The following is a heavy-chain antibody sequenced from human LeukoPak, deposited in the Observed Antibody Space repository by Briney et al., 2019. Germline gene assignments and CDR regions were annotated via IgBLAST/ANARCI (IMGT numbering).Heavy chain of an antibody. J-gene: IGHJ4*02. D-gene: IGHD6-19*01. CDR2: IYSSGST. CDR3: ARHTIGEWLTLDY. V-gene: IGHV4-59*08. Sequence: SETLSLTCTVSGGSISSHYWSWIRQPPGKGLEWIGYIYSSGSTNYNPSLKSRVTTSVDTSKNQFSLKLSSVTAADTAVYFCARHTIGEWLTLDYWGQGTLVSVHS. CDR1: GGSISSHY.